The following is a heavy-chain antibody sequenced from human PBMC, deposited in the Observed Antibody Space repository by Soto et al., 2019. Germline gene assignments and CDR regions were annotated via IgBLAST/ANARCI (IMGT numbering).Heavy chain of an antibody. J-gene: IGHJ4*01. D-gene: IGHD6-19*01. V-gene: IGHV3-74*03. Sequence: GGSPRLSCAASGFSLGDYWMHWVGQGPGKGLLWVSRISVDGRDTTYADSVKGRFTISRDNAKNTLYLQMDSLRAEDTAVYYCVRPPEQRPIDVWGQGSLVTVSS. CDR3: VRPPEQRPIDV. CDR2: ISVDGRDT. CDR1: GFSLGDYW.